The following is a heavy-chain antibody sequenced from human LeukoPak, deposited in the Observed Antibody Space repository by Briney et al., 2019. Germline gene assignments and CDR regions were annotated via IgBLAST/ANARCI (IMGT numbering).Heavy chain of an antibody. CDR2: ISSSGSTI. V-gene: IGHV3-48*03. Sequence: GGSLRLSCAASGFTFSSYEMNWVRQAPGKGLEWVSYISSSGSTIYYADSVKGRFTISRDNAKNSLYLQMNSLRAEDTALYYCAKDIGYSSSWYGSLWGQGTLVTVSS. J-gene: IGHJ4*02. D-gene: IGHD6-13*01. CDR1: GFTFSSYE. CDR3: AKDIGYSSSWYGSL.